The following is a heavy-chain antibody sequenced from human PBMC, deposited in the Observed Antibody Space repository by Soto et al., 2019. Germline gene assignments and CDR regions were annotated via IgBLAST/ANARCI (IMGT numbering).Heavy chain of an antibody. CDR1: GFTFTSSA. CDR3: AADRAPLKYSSSPPAFDI. J-gene: IGHJ3*02. V-gene: IGHV1-58*02. Sequence: ASVKVSCKASGFTFTSSAMQWVRQARGQRLEWIGWIVVVSGNTNYAQKFQERVTITRDMSTSTAYMELSSLRSEDTAVYYCAADRAPLKYSSSPPAFDIWGQGTMVTVSS. CDR2: IVVVSGNT. D-gene: IGHD6-6*01.